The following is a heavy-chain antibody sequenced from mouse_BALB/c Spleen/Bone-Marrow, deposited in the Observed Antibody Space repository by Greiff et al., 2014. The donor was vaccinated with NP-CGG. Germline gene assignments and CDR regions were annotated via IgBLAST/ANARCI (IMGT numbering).Heavy chain of an antibody. J-gene: IGHJ4*01. Sequence: VQLQQSGAELVKPGASVKLSCTASGFNIKDTFIHWVKQRPEQGLEWIGRIDPANGHTKYAPTFQGKATIRTDTSSNTAYLQLSSLTSEDTAVYYCTISGTYEGGATDYWGQGPSVTVSS. CDR1: GFNIKDTF. CDR3: TISGTYEGGATDY. CDR2: IDPANGHT. D-gene: IGHD2-12*01. V-gene: IGHV14-3*02.